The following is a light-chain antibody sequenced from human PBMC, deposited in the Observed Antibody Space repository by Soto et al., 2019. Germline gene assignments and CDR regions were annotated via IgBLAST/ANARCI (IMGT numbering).Light chain of an antibody. J-gene: IGLJ2*01. V-gene: IGLV2-8*01. CDR2: EVS. CDR3: SSFEASNNLL. Sequence: QSAPTQPPSASGSPGQSVTISCTGTSSDVGGYNYVSWYQQHPGKAPKLMIYEVSKRPSGVPDRFSGSKSGNTASLTVSGLQVEDEADYYCSSFEASNNLLFGGGTKVTVL. CDR1: SSDVGGYNY.